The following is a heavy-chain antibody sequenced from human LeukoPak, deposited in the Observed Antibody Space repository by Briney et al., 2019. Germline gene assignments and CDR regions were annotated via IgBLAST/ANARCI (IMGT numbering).Heavy chain of an antibody. CDR3: ARKMAVAGSYYFDY. V-gene: IGHV3-23*01. Sequence: GGSLRLSCAASGFTFSSYAMSWVRQAPGKGLEWVSAISGSGGSTYYADSVKGRFIISRDNSKNTLYLQMNSLRDEDTAVYYCARKMAVAGSYYFDYWGQGTLVTVSS. CDR1: GFTFSSYA. CDR2: ISGSGGST. D-gene: IGHD6-19*01. J-gene: IGHJ4*02.